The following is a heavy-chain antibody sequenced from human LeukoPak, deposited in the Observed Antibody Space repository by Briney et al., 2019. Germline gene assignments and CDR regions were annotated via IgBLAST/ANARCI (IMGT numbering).Heavy chain of an antibody. V-gene: IGHV3-53*01. CDR1: AFTFSSYA. CDR2: IYSGGST. J-gene: IGHJ4*02. D-gene: IGHD6-19*01. Sequence: PGESLRLSCAASAFTFSSYAMTWVRQAPGKGLEWVSVIYSGGSTYYADSVKGRFTISRDNSKNTLYLQMNSLRAEDTAVYYCARSRIGIAVAGTDYFDYWGQGTLVTVSS. CDR3: ARSRIGIAVAGTDYFDY.